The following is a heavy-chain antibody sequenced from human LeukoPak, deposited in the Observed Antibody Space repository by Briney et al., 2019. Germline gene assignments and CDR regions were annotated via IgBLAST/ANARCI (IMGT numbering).Heavy chain of an antibody. CDR3: ANYYLGWSR. CDR2: IDPGGSDK. CDR1: GFTFRNHW. D-gene: IGHD6-19*01. Sequence: PGRSLRLSCAASGFTFRNHWMSWVRQAPGKGLEWVANIDPGGSDKYYVDSVRGRFTISRDNAKNSLYLQMNCLRAEDTAVYYCANYYLGWSRGGQGALVTVS. J-gene: IGHJ4*02. V-gene: IGHV3-7*01.